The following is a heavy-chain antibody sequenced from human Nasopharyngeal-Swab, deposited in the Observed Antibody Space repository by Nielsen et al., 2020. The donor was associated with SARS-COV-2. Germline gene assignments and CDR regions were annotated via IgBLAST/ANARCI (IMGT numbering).Heavy chain of an antibody. CDR2: IKSKTDGGIT. CDR1: GFTFSNAW. J-gene: IGHJ4*02. D-gene: IGHD2-2*03. CDR3: TLDIVVVPAAQTDY. V-gene: IGHV3-15*01. Sequence: GGSLRLSCAASGFTFSNAWMSWVRQAPGKGLEWVGRIKSKTDGGITDYAAPVKGRFTISRDDSKNTLYLQMNSLKTEDTAVYYCTLDIVVVPAAQTDYWGQGTLVTVSS.